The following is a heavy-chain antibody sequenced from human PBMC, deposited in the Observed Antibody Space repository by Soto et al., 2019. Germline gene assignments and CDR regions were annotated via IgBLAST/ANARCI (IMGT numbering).Heavy chain of an antibody. Sequence: ESGGGLVQPGGSLRLSCAASGFSFDTYSMSWVRQAPGKGLEWVSYISSSSSTIYYSDSVKGRFTISRDNAKNSLYLQMNSLRDEDTAVYFCARVGSGPPAYWGQGTLVTVSS. CDR1: GFSFDTYS. V-gene: IGHV3-48*02. J-gene: IGHJ4*02. CDR3: ARVGSGPPAY. D-gene: IGHD3-10*01. CDR2: ISSSSSTI.